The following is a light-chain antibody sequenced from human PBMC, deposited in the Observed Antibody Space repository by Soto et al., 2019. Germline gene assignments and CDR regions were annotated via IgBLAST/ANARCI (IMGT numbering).Light chain of an antibody. CDR1: QRVSSKY. V-gene: IGKV3-20*01. J-gene: IGKJ3*01. Sequence: DIVVTQSPGTLSLSPGERATLSCRASQRVSSKYLAWYQQKPGQAPRVLIYGASIRATGIPERFSGGGSGTDFTLTITRLEPEDFAVYYCQQYGSSLFTFGPGTKVDIK. CDR3: QQYGSSLFT. CDR2: GAS.